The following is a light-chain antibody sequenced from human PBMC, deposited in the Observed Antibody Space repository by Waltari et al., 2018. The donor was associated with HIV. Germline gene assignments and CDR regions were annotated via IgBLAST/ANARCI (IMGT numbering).Light chain of an antibody. J-gene: IGLJ2*01. CDR1: KLGDKY. CDR3: QTWDSTTVV. Sequence: SFELTQPPSVSVSPGQTASITCSGGKLGDKYSCWYQQKPGQSPVLVIYEDTKRPSGIPERFSAANSGQTATRTISGTQAMDEADYYCQTWDSTTVVFGGGTKLTVL. V-gene: IGLV3-1*01. CDR2: EDT.